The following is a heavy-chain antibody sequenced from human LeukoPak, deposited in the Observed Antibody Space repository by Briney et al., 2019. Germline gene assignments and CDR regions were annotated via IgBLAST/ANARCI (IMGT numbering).Heavy chain of an antibody. J-gene: IGHJ4*02. D-gene: IGHD1-1*01. CDR3: AREWKKTGAFDY. Sequence: PGRSLRLSCAASGFTFSSYGMHWVRQAPGKGLEWVAVISYDGSNKYYADSVKGRFTISRDNAKNTLYLQMSSLRAEDTAVYYCAREWKKTGAFDYWGQGTLVTVSS. V-gene: IGHV3-30*03. CDR2: ISYDGSNK. CDR1: GFTFSSYG.